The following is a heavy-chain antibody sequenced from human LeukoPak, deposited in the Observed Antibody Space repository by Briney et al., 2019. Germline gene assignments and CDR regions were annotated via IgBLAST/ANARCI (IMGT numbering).Heavy chain of an antibody. CDR3: AKDIQTTVVNQPFDY. J-gene: IGHJ4*02. D-gene: IGHD4-23*01. CDR2: ISGSGGST. Sequence: HPGGSLRLSCAASGFTFSSYAMSWVRQAPGKGLEWVSAISGSGGSTYYADSVRGRFTISRDNSKNTLYLQMNSLRAEDTAVYYCAKDIQTTVVNQPFDYWGQGTLVTVSS. CDR1: GFTFSSYA. V-gene: IGHV3-23*01.